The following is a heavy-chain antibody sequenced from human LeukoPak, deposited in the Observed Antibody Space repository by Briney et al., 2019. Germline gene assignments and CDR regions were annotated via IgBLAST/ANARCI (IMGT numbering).Heavy chain of an antibody. Sequence: GGSLRLSCAVSGFTFSGSAMRWVRRASGRGLGGVGRIRSKANSYATGYAASVKGRFTISRDDSKTTASLQMNTLKTQDTAVYYSLTPPSLGYCSSTSCERRFDWGHGTLVTVSS. CDR3: LTPPSLGYCSSTSCERRFD. CDR2: IRSKANSYAT. V-gene: IGHV3-73*01. D-gene: IGHD2-2*01. J-gene: IGHJ4*01. CDR1: GFTFSGSA.